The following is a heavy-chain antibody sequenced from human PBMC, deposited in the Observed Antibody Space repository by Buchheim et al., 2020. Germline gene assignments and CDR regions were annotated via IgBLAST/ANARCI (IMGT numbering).Heavy chain of an antibody. D-gene: IGHD3-3*01. CDR3: ARGSFWSGTYYFDY. V-gene: IGHV4-31*03. Sequence: QVQLQESGPGLVKPSQTLSLTCTVSGGPISSGGYYWSWIRQHPGKGLEWIGYTYYSGSTYYNPSLKSRVNISVETSKNQFSLKLSSVTAADTAVYYCARGSFWSGTYYFDYWGQGTL. J-gene: IGHJ4*02. CDR2: TYYSGST. CDR1: GGPISSGGYY.